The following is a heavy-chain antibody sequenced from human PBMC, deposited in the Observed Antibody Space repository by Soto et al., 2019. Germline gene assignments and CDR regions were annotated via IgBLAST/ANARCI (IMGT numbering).Heavy chain of an antibody. CDR2: IYYSGST. V-gene: IGHV4-31*03. D-gene: IGHD2-15*01. CDR3: ARDKGGGSGPREEYHWFDP. J-gene: IGHJ5*02. Sequence: LSLTCTVSGGSISSGGYYWSWIRQHPGKGLEWIGYIYYSGSTYYNPSLKSRVTISVDTSKNQFSLKLSSVTAADTAVYYCARDKGGGSGPREEYHWFDPWGQGTLVTVSS. CDR1: GGSISSGGYY.